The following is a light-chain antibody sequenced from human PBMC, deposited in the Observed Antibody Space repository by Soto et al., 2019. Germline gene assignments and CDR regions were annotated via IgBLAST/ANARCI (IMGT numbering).Light chain of an antibody. CDR3: QSYDSSLSGV. J-gene: IGLJ2*01. Sequence: QSVLTQPHSVSGAPGQRVTISCTGSSSNIGAGYDVHGYQQLPGTAPKLLIYGNSNRPSGVPDRFSGSKSGTSASLAITGLQAEDEADYYCQSYDSSLSGVFGGGTKLTVL. CDR2: GNS. CDR1: SSNIGAGYD. V-gene: IGLV1-40*01.